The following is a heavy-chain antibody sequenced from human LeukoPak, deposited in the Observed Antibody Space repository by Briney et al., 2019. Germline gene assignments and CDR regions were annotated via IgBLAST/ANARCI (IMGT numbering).Heavy chain of an antibody. Sequence: SETLSLTCTVSGDSFSSHYWTWIRQPPGKGLEWIGYISYRGSTNYNPSLKSRDTISIDTSKNQFSLRLSSVTAADTAVYYCARDLVTVTKGFDIWGQGTMVSVSS. V-gene: IGHV4-59*11. J-gene: IGHJ3*02. CDR3: ARDLVTVTKGFDI. CDR1: GDSFSSHY. CDR2: ISYRGST. D-gene: IGHD4-17*01.